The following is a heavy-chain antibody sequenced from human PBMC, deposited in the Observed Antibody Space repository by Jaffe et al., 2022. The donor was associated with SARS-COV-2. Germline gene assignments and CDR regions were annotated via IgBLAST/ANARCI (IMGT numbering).Heavy chain of an antibody. CDR3: TTDWSPRYCSGGSCVDVGY. V-gene: IGHV3-15*01. D-gene: IGHD2-15*01. CDR1: GFTFSNAW. Sequence: EVQLVESGGGLVKPGGSLRLSCAASGFTFSNAWMSWVRQAPGKGLEWVGRIKSKTDGGTTDYAAPVKGRFTISRDDSKNTLYLQMNSLKTEDTAVYYCTTDWSPRYCSGGSCVDVGYWGQGTLVTVSS. J-gene: IGHJ4*02. CDR2: IKSKTDGGTT.